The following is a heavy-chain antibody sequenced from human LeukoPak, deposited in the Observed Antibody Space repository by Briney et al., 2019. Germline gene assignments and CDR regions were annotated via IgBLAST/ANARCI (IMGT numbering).Heavy chain of an antibody. J-gene: IGHJ4*02. CDR3: AKRLSFGVAIGDFDY. D-gene: IGHD3-3*01. CDR1: GFTFSNHA. CDR2: ISGSGDST. V-gene: IGHV3-23*01. Sequence: GGSLRLSCAAPGFTFSNHAMSWGRPAPGKGLEWVSAISGSGDSTYYADSVKGRFTISRDSSMETLYLQMNSLRAEDTATYFCAKRLSFGVAIGDFDYWGQGTLVTVSS.